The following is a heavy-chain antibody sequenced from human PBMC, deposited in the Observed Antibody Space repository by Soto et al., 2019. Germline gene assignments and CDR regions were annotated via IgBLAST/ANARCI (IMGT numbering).Heavy chain of an antibody. V-gene: IGHV3-23*01. D-gene: IGHD3-10*01. CDR1: GFTFNNYA. Sequence: EVQLLESGGGLVQPGGSLRLSCAASGFTFNNYAMTWVRQAPGKGLEWDSAISGGGDTTSYADSVKGRFTVSRDGSKNRLYLQMSSLRAEDTALYYCAKGRGGSGSLNPRVDFCGQGTLVTVSS. J-gene: IGHJ4*02. CDR3: AKGRGGSGSLNPRVDF. CDR2: ISGGGDTT.